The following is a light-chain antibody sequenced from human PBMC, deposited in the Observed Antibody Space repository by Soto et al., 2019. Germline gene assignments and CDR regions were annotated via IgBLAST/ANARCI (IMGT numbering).Light chain of an antibody. V-gene: IGLV1-47*02. Sequence: QSVLTQPPSASGTPGQRVTISCSGSSSNIGSNYVYWYQQLPGTAPKVLIYTNNQRPSGVPDRFSGSKSATSASLAISGLRSEDEADYYCAAWDDSLNGYVFGTGPTVTVL. CDR2: TNN. J-gene: IGLJ1*01. CDR1: SSNIGSNY. CDR3: AAWDDSLNGYV.